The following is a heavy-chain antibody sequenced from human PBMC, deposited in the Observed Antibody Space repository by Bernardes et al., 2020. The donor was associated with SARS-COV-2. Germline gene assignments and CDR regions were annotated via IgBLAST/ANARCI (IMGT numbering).Heavy chain of an antibody. CDR2: ISGDGSSP. J-gene: IGHJ4*02. V-gene: IGHV3-74*01. CDR1: GFTFSTYW. CDR3: ARPGRPGAYYFDY. D-gene: IGHD1-26*01. Sequence: GGSLRLSCAASGFTFSTYWMHWVRQAPGQGLEWVSRISGDGSSPTYADSVKGRFTISRDNAKNTLYLQMNSLRAEDTAVYYCARPGRPGAYYFDYWGQGNRVTGSA.